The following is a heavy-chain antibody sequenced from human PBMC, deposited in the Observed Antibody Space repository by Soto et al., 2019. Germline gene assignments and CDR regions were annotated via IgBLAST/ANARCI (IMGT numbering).Heavy chain of an antibody. Sequence: EVQLVESGGGLVKPGGSLRLSCAASGFTFSNAWMNWVRQAPGKGLEWVGRIKSKTDGGTTDYAAPVKGRFTISRDDSKNTLYLQMTSLKTEDTAVYYCTTVWYSSWPAETQNFDYWGQGTLVTVSS. CDR2: IKSKTDGGTT. CDR3: TTVWYSSWPAETQNFDY. D-gene: IGHD6-13*01. CDR1: GFTFSNAW. V-gene: IGHV3-15*07. J-gene: IGHJ4*02.